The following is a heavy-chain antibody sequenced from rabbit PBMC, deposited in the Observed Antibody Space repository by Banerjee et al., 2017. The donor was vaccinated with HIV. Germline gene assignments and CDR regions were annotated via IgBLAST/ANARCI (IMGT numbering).Heavy chain of an antibody. CDR3: ASMDYGGYGYAFNL. D-gene: IGHD6-1*01. Sequence: SSYWICWVRQAPGKGLEWVACIYAGYSVSTYYASWAKGRFTISKTSSTTVTLQMTSLTDADTATYFCASMDYGGYGYAFNLWGPGTLVTVS. CDR2: IYAGYSVST. J-gene: IGHJ4*01. CDR1: SSYW. V-gene: IGHV1S45*01.